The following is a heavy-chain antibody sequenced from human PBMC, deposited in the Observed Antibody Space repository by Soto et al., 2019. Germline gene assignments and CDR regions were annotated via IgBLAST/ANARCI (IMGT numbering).Heavy chain of an antibody. D-gene: IGHD5-18*01. J-gene: IGHJ3*02. Sequence: ASVKVSCKTSGYTFTDYYTHWVRQAPGQGLEWMGWMNPKSGGAYFAQKFQGRVTLTRDTSIGTAYIEVNSLTSDDTAIYFCTRENIENSDGLYDDFDIWGQGTTVTVS. CDR1: GYTFTDYY. V-gene: IGHV1-2*02. CDR3: TRENIENSDGLYDDFDI. CDR2: MNPKSGGA.